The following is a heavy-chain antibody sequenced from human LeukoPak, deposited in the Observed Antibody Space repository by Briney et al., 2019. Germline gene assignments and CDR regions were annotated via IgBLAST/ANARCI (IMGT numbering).Heavy chain of an antibody. Sequence: GESLKISCQGSGYSFTSYWIGWVRQMPGKGLEWMGIIYPGDSDTRYSPSFQGQVTISADKSINTAYLQWSSLKASDTAIYFCARQSYYTKSLDFWGQGNLVTVSS. J-gene: IGHJ4*02. CDR2: IYPGDSDT. CDR1: GYSFTSYW. CDR3: ARQSYYTKSLDF. V-gene: IGHV5-51*01. D-gene: IGHD3-10*01.